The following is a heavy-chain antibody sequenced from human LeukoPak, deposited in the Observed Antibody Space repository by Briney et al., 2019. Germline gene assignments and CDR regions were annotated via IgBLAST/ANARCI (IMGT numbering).Heavy chain of an antibody. CDR3: ARPNCSGGSCHVEYDWFDP. Sequence: ASVKVSCKASGYTFTDYYIHWVRQAPGQGLEWMGWINPNSGGTNSAQKLQGRVTMTTDTSTSTAYMELRSLRSDDTAVYYCARPNCSGGSCHVEYDWFDPWGQGTLVTVSS. J-gene: IGHJ5*02. V-gene: IGHV1-2*02. CDR1: GYTFTDYY. CDR2: INPNSGGT. D-gene: IGHD2-15*01.